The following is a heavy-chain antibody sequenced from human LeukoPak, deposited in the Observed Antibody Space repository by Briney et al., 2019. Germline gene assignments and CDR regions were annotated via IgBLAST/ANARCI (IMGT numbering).Heavy chain of an antibody. CDR2: IYSGGST. J-gene: IGHJ4*02. V-gene: IGHV3-66*01. Sequence: QPGGSLRLSCAASEFTVSNNYMSWVRQAPGKGLEWVSLIYSGGSTQYADSVKGRFTISRDNSKNTLYLQMNSLRTEDTAVYYCARGPGTTPGGYWGQGTLVTVSS. CDR1: EFTVSNNY. CDR3: ARGPGTTPGGY. D-gene: IGHD4-17*01.